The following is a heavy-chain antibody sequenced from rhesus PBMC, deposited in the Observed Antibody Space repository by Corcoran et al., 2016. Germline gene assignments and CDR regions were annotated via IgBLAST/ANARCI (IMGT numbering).Heavy chain of an antibody. Sequence: QVQLQELGPGLVKPSETLSLTCAVSGYSISSGYYWGWIRQPPGKGLEWIGYFGGKSGNTHYNPSLQSRVTISKDTSKNQFPLKLSFVTAADTAGYYWARGRFDVWGPGVLVTVSS. CDR1: GYSISSGYY. J-gene: IGHJ5-1*01. V-gene: IGHV4-99*01. CDR2: FGGKSGNT. CDR3: ARGRFDV.